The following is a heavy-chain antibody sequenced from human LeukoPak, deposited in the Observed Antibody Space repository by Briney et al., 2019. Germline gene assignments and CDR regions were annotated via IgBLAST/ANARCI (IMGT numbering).Heavy chain of an antibody. CDR1: GGSISRYY. J-gene: IGHJ4*02. CDR3: ARDSASFFGYNSWGFFDY. Sequence: SETLSLTCTLSGGSISRYYWSWIRQPPGKGLEWIGYIYYSGSTNCNPSLKSRVTISVDTSKNQFSLKLSSVPAADTAVYYCARDSASFFGYNSWGFFDYWGQGTLVTVSS. V-gene: IGHV4-59*01. CDR2: IYYSGST. D-gene: IGHD5-24*01.